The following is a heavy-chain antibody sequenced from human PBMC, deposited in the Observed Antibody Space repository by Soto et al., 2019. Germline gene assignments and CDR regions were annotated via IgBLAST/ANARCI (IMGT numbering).Heavy chain of an antibody. CDR1: GYSFTKYW. D-gene: IGHD1-26*01. CDR3: ARTYSGTYPPPYYFDS. J-gene: IGHJ4*02. V-gene: IGHV5-51*01. CDR2: IYPGDSDA. Sequence: GESLKISCQGSGYSFTKYWIGWVRQMPGKGLEWMGMIYPGDSDARYSPTFQVQVIISADKSINTAYLQWSSLRASDTAIYYCARTYSGTYPPPYYFDSWGQGTLVTVSS.